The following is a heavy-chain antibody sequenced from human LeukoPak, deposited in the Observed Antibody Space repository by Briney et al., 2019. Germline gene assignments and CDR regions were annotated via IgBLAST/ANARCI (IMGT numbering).Heavy chain of an antibody. CDR2: ISSSSSYI. Sequence: GGSLRLSCSASGFTFSNYAMHWVRQAPGKGLEWVSSISSSSSYIYYADSVKGRFTISRDNAKNSLYLQMNSLRAEDTAVYYCARDVDIVLVVAAKSFDYWGQGTLVTVSS. J-gene: IGHJ4*02. D-gene: IGHD2-15*01. CDR1: GFTFSNYA. CDR3: ARDVDIVLVVAAKSFDY. V-gene: IGHV3-21*01.